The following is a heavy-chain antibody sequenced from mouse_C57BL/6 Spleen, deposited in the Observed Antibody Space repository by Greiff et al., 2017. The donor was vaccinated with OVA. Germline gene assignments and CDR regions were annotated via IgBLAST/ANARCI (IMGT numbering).Heavy chain of an antibody. J-gene: IGHJ2*01. CDR2: INPGSGGT. CDR3: ARGGVYYGNYRYFDY. D-gene: IGHD2-1*01. CDR1: GYAFTNYL. V-gene: IGHV1-54*01. Sequence: VKLMESGAELVRPGTSVKVSCKASGYAFTNYLIEWVKQRPGQGLEWIGVINPGSGGTNYNEKFKGKATLTADKSSSTAYMQLSSLTSEDSAVYFCARGGVYYGNYRYFDYWGQGTTLTVSS.